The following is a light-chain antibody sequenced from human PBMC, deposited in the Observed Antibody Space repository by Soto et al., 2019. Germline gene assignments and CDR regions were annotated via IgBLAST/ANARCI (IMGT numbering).Light chain of an antibody. J-gene: IGKJ4*01. CDR1: QSISSW. CDR3: QEYNSDSGVT. Sequence: DIQMTQSPSTLSASVGDRVTITCRASQSISSWLAWYQQKPGKAPNLLIYTASNLKSGVPSRFSGSGSGTEFTLTISSLQPDDFATYYCQEYNSDSGVTFGGGTKVDIK. CDR2: TAS. V-gene: IGKV1-5*03.